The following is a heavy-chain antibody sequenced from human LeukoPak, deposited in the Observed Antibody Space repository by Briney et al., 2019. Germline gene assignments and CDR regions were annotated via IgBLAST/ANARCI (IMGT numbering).Heavy chain of an antibody. CDR2: IRYDGSNK. CDR1: GFTFSSYG. CDR3: AKDHAGIAVAGYFDY. Sequence: GGSLRLSCAASGFTFSSYGMHWVRQAPGKGLEWVAFIRYDGSNKYYAGSVKGRFTISRDNSKNTLYLQMNGLRAEDTAVYYCAKDHAGIAVAGYFDYWGQGTLVTVSS. V-gene: IGHV3-30*02. J-gene: IGHJ4*02. D-gene: IGHD6-19*01.